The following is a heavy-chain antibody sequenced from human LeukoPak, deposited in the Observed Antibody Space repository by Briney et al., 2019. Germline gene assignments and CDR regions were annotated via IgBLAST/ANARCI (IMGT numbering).Heavy chain of an antibody. Sequence: PSETLSLTCTVSGGSISSYYWSWIRQPAGKGLEWIGRIYTSGSTNYNPSLKSRVTMSVDTSKNQFSLKLSSVTAADTAVYYCARGGQYYYDSSGYYRHYWGQGTLVTVSS. CDR2: IYTSGST. J-gene: IGHJ4*02. CDR3: ARGGQYYYDSSGYYRHY. CDR1: GGSISSYY. V-gene: IGHV4-4*07. D-gene: IGHD3-22*01.